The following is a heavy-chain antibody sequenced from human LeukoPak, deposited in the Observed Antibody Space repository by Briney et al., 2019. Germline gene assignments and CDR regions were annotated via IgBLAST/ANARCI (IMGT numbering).Heavy chain of an antibody. D-gene: IGHD3-22*01. Sequence: GGSLRLSCAAFGFTFSYYGMHWVRQAPGKGLEWVAAIQSDGSIEYYADSVKGRLIISRDNSKNTLFLQMNSLRADDTAVYYCAKDGMYYYDSSGYHHLDYWGQGTLVTVSS. CDR2: IQSDGSIE. CDR1: GFTFSYYG. V-gene: IGHV3-30*02. CDR3: AKDGMYYYDSSGYHHLDY. J-gene: IGHJ4*02.